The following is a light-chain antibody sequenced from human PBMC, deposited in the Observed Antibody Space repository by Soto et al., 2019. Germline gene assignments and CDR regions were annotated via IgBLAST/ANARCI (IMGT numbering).Light chain of an antibody. CDR2: EVD. Sequence: QAVVTQPASVSGSPGQSITISCTGTSSDVGGYNFVSWYQQHPGEAPKLMIYEVDYRPSGVSNRFSGSRSGNTASLTISGLQAEDEADYYCSSYSSSSTWVFGGGTQLTVL. J-gene: IGLJ3*02. CDR1: SSDVGGYNF. V-gene: IGLV2-14*01. CDR3: SSYSSSSTWV.